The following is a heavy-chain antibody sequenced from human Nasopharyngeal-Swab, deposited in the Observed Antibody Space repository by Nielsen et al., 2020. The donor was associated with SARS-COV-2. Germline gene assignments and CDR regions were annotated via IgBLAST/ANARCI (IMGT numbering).Heavy chain of an antibody. J-gene: IGHJ4*02. Sequence: SETLFTCTVSGASISSYYWSWIRQPPGKGLEWVAYSHYSGSTNYNPSLKSRVTMSVDTSKRQFSLMLTSVTAADTAVYYCARGFDYWGQGTLVTVSS. V-gene: IGHV4-59*08. CDR3: ARGFDY. CDR1: GASISSYY. CDR2: SHYSGST.